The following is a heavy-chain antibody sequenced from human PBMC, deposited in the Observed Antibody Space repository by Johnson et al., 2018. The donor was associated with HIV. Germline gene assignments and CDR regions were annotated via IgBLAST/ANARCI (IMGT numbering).Heavy chain of an antibody. V-gene: IGHV3-66*01. CDR1: GFTVNSNY. Sequence: LVESGGGVVQPGRSLRLSCAASGFTVNSNYMSWVRQAPGKGLEWVSVIYSGGSTYYADSVKGRFTISRDNAKNTLYLQINSLRAEDTAVYHCARGHSDLVTASDIWGHGTMVTVSS. CDR3: ARGHSDLVTASDI. CDR2: IYSGGST. J-gene: IGHJ3*02. D-gene: IGHD2-21*02.